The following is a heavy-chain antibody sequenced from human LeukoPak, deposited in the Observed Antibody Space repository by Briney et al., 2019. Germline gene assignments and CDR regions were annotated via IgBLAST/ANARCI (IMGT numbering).Heavy chain of an antibody. CDR1: GYTFTGYY. J-gene: IGHJ4*02. V-gene: IGHV1-2*02. D-gene: IGHD2-21*02. CDR3: ARELGRRAYCGGDCYSSPSY. Sequence: ASVKVSCKASGYTFTGYYMHWVRQAPGQGLEWMGWINPNSGGTNYAQKFQGRVTITRDTSASTAYMELSSLRSEDTAVYYCARELGRRAYCGGDCYSSPSYWGQGTLVTVSS. CDR2: INPNSGGT.